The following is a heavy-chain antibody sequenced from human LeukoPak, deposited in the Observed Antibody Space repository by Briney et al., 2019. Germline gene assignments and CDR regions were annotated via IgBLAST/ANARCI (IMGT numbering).Heavy chain of an antibody. CDR3: AKSGQRITMIVVVIRFDY. CDR2: ISGSGGST. V-gene: IGHV3-23*01. CDR1: GFTFSSYA. Sequence: AGGSLRLSCAASGFTFSSYAMSWVRQTPGKGLEWVSAISGSGGSTYYADSVKGRFTISRDNSKNTLYLQMNSLRAEDTAVYYCAKSGQRITMIVVVIRFDYWGQGTLVTVSS. J-gene: IGHJ4*02. D-gene: IGHD3-22*01.